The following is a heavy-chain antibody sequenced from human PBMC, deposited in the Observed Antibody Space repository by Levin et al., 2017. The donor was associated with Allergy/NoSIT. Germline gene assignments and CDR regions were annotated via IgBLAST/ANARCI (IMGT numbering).Heavy chain of an antibody. Sequence: SETLSLTCAVYGGSFSGYYWSWIRQPPGKGLEWIGEINHSASTNYNPSLKSRVTISVDTSKNQFSLKLSSVTAADTAVYYCAKVGAMSFYYGSGTYYFDYWGQGALVIVSS. CDR2: INHSAST. D-gene: IGHD3-10*01. J-gene: IGHJ4*02. CDR3: AKVGAMSFYYGSGTYYFDY. V-gene: IGHV4-34*01. CDR1: GGSFSGYY.